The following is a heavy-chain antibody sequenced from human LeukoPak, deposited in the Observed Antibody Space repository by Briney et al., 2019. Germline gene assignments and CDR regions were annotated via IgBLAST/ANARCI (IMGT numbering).Heavy chain of an antibody. CDR2: ISSSSSTI. D-gene: IGHD3-10*01. CDR1: GFTFSSYS. CDR3: ARGVGERFFDY. Sequence: GGSLRLSCAASGFTFSSYSMNWVRQAPGKGLEWVSYISSSSSTIYYADSVKGRFTISRDNAKNSLYLQMNSLRAEDTAVYYCARGVGERFFDYWGQGTLVTVSS. J-gene: IGHJ4*02. V-gene: IGHV3-48*04.